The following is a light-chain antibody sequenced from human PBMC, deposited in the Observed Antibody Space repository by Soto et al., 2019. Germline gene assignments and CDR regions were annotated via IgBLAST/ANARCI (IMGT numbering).Light chain of an antibody. CDR2: EVS. Sequence: QSVLTQPASVSGSPGQSITISCTGTSSDVGGYNYLSWYQHHPGKAPKLIIYEVSKRPSGIPDRFSGSKSGNTASLTVSGLQAEDEADYYCSSYGGSNKLVFGGGTKVTVL. CDR3: SSYGGSNKLV. V-gene: IGLV2-8*01. CDR1: SSDVGGYNY. J-gene: IGLJ2*01.